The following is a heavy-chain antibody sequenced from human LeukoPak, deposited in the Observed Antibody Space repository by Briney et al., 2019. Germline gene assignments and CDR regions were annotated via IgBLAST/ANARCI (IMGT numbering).Heavy chain of an antibody. Sequence: GGSLRLSCAASGFIVSDNYMSCVRQAPGKGLEWVSLIYRGGTTDYADSVKGRFTISRDNSKNTLYLQMNSLRADDSAVYYCARGSAEFDYWGQGTLVTVSS. CDR1: GFIVSDNY. J-gene: IGHJ4*02. CDR2: IYRGGTT. V-gene: IGHV3-53*01. CDR3: ARGSAEFDY. D-gene: IGHD6-25*01.